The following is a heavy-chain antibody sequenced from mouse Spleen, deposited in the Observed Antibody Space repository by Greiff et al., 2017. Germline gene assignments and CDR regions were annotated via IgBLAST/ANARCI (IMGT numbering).Heavy chain of an antibody. CDR2: IWSGGST. CDR1: GFSLTSYG. J-gene: IGHJ1*03. Sequence: VKVEESGPGLVQPSQSLSITCTVSGFSLTSYGVHWVRQSPGKGLEWLGVIWSGGSTDYNAAFISRLSISKDNSKSQVFFKMNSLQADDTAIYYCARNYYGSSYWYFDVWGTGTTVTVSS. V-gene: IGHV2-2*01. CDR3: ARNYYGSSYWYFDV. D-gene: IGHD1-1*01.